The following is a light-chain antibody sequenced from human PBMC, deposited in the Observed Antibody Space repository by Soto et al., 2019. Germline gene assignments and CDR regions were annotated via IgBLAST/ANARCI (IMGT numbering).Light chain of an antibody. CDR2: DTS. CDR1: QSVSTF. J-gene: IGKJ3*01. V-gene: IGKV3-11*01. CDR3: QQRSSWPLT. Sequence: EIVLTQSPATLSLSPGERATLSCRASQSVSTFLAWYQQKPGRAPRLLIYDTSNRAPGIPARFTGSGSGTDFTLTISSLEAEDFAVYYCQQRSSWPLTFGPGTKVDIK.